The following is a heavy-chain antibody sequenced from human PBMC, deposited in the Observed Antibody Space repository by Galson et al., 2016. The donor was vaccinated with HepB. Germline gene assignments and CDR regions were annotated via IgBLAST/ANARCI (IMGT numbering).Heavy chain of an antibody. V-gene: IGHV3-30*18. CDR1: GFTFSSYG. CDR2: ISYDGSNK. J-gene: IGHJ4*02. Sequence: SLRLSCAASGFTFSSYGMHLVRQAPGKGLEWVAVISYDGSNKYYADSVKGRFTISRDNSKNTLYLQMDSLRAEDTAVNYCAKNRGKSGTTWNYDLDSWGQGTLVTVSS. D-gene: IGHD1-1*01. CDR3: AKNRGKSGTTWNYDLDS.